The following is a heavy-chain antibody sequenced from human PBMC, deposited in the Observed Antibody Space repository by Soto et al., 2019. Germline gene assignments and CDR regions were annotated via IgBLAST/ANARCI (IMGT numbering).Heavy chain of an antibody. J-gene: IGHJ3*02. CDR1: GYVFTRYG. CDR3: AKDSVDRNGIYDPFDI. CDR2: ISAYNGDT. Sequence: GASVKVSCKAPGYVFTRYGVTWVRQAPGQGLEWMGWISAYNGDTKYAQKLQDRVTMTTGTSTGTAYMELRSLRAEDTAVYYCAKDSVDRNGIYDPFDIWGQGTMVTVSS. V-gene: IGHV1-18*04. D-gene: IGHD3-9*01.